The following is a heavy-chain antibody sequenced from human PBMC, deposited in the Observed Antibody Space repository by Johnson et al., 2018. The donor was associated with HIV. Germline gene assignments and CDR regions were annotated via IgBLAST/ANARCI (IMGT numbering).Heavy chain of an antibody. D-gene: IGHD7-27*01. CDR1: GFDFDDYG. CDR3: VRDSRTGEGAFEI. J-gene: IGHJ3*02. CDR2: INTGGST. V-gene: IGHV3-23*04. Sequence: VQLVESGGGVVQPGGSLRLSCAASGFDFDDYGMGWVRHVPGKGLEWVSGINTGGSTFYPDSVKGRFTISRDNSKSTLYLQMNSLRAEDTAVYHWVRDSRTGEGAFEIWGQGTRVTVSS.